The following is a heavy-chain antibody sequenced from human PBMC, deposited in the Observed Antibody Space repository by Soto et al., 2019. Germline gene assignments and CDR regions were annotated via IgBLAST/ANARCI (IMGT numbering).Heavy chain of an antibody. CDR1: GFTFSSYG. V-gene: IGHV3-33*01. J-gene: IGHJ4*02. CDR2: IWYDGSNK. CDR3: ARDDYGDSFIVF. D-gene: IGHD4-17*01. Sequence: GGSLRLSCAASGFTFSSYGMPWVRQAPGKGLEWVAVIWYDGSNKYYADSVKGRFTISRDNSKNTLYLQMNSLRAEDTAVYYCARDDYGDSFIVFWGQATLLTVSS.